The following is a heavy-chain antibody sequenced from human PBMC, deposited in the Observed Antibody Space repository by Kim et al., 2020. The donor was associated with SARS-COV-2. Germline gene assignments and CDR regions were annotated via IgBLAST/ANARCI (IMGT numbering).Heavy chain of an antibody. Sequence: GGSLRLSCAASGFTFSSYWMSWVRQAPGKGLEWVANIKQDGSEKYYVDSVKGRFTISRDNAKNSLYLQMNSLRAEDTAVYYCARVWLGSGYAFDIWGQGTMVTVSS. D-gene: IGHD3-10*01. CDR3: ARVWLGSGYAFDI. J-gene: IGHJ3*02. V-gene: IGHV3-7*03. CDR1: GFTFSSYW. CDR2: IKQDGSEK.